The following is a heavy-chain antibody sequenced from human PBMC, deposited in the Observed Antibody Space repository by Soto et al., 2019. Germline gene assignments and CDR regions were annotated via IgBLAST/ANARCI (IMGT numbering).Heavy chain of an antibody. CDR2: INPNSGGT. D-gene: IGHD3-3*01. CDR1: GYTFTGYY. CDR3: ARAAPIFGVVYYYYYGMDV. Sequence: ASVKVSCKASGYTFTGYYMHWVRQAPGQGLEWMGWINPNSGGTNYAQTFQGWVTMTRDTSISTAYMELSRLRSDDTAVYYCARAAPIFGVVYYYYYGMDVWGQGTTVTVSS. V-gene: IGHV1-2*04. J-gene: IGHJ6*02.